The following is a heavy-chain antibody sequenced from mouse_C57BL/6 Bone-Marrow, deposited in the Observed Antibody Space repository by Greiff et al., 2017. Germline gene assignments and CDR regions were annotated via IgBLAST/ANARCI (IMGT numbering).Heavy chain of an antibody. CDR1: GYTFTSYT. CDR2: ITPSSGYT. Sequence: QVQLQQSGAELARPGASVKMSCKASGYTFTSYTMHWVQQRPGQGLEWIGYITPSSGYTKYNQKFKDKATLTEDKSSSTAYMQLSSLTSEDSAVYYCARSETAQALDYWGQGTTLTVSS. D-gene: IGHD3-2*02. CDR3: ARSETAQALDY. V-gene: IGHV1-4*01. J-gene: IGHJ2*01.